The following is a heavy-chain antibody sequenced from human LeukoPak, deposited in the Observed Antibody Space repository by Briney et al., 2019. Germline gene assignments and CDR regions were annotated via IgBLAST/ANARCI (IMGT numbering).Heavy chain of an antibody. D-gene: IGHD2-15*01. V-gene: IGHV3-23*01. CDR2: ISGSGGGT. J-gene: IGHJ4*02. CDR1: GFTFGSYA. Sequence: GGSLRLSCAASGFTFGSYAMSWVRQAPGKGLEWVSAISGSGGGTYYADSVKGRFAISRDNSKNTLYLQMNSLRVEDTAVYYCAKALVVAAPQDYWGQGTLVTVSS. CDR3: AKALVVAAPQDY.